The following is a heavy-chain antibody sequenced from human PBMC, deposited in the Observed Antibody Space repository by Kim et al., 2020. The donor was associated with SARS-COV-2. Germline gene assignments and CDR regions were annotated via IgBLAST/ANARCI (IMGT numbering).Heavy chain of an antibody. D-gene: IGHD3-9*01. J-gene: IGHJ4*02. Sequence: SETLSLTCTVSGGSISSGGYYWSWIRQHPGKGLEWIGYIYYSGSTYYNPSLKSRVTISVDTSKNQFSLKLSSVTAADTAVYYCARAGYDILTGYPIPFYYFDYWGQGTLVTVSS. CDR1: GGSISSGGYY. CDR3: ARAGYDILTGYPIPFYYFDY. V-gene: IGHV4-31*03. CDR2: IYYSGST.